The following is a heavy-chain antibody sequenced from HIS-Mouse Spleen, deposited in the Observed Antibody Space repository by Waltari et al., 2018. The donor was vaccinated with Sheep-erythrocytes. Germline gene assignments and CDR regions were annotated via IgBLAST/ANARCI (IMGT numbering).Heavy chain of an antibody. CDR1: GGSISSSSSY. J-gene: IGHJ4*02. CDR3: ARHKDTAMVHFDY. Sequence: QLQLQESGPGLVKPSETLSLTCTVSGGSISSSSSYWGWIRQPPGTGLEWIGSIYCRGSTYYNPSLKSRVTISVDTSKNQFSLKLSSVTAADTAVYYCARHKDTAMVHFDYWGQGTLVTVSS. D-gene: IGHD5-18*01. CDR2: IYCRGST. V-gene: IGHV4-39*01.